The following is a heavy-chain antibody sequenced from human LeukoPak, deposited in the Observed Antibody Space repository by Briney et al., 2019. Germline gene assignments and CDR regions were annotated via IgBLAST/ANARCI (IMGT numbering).Heavy chain of an antibody. CDR2: IYYSGNT. D-gene: IGHD6-19*01. J-gene: IGHJ4*02. CDR1: GGSISSHY. V-gene: IGHV4-59*11. CDR3: ARINSGWYFGY. Sequence: SETLSLTCIVSGGSISSHYWTWIRQPPGKGLEYIGYIYYSGNTNYNPSLKSRVTISVDRSKNQFSLKLTSVTAEDTAVYYCARINSGWYFGYWGQGTLVTVS.